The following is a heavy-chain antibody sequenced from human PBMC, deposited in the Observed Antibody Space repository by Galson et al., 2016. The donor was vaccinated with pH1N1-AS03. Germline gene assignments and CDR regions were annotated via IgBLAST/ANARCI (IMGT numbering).Heavy chain of an antibody. D-gene: IGHD6-19*01. CDR1: GFTFSTYS. Sequence: SLRLSCAASGFTFSTYSMNWVRQPPGKGLEWVSYISSSGGTLYYADSVKGRFIISRDNARNSLFLHMNSLRAEDTAVYYGARDDSSGWYIDYWGQGTLVTVSS. J-gene: IGHJ4*02. CDR3: ARDDSSGWYIDY. CDR2: ISSSGGTL. V-gene: IGHV3-48*01.